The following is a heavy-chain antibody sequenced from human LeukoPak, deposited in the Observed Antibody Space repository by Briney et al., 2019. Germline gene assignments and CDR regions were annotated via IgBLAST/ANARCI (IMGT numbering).Heavy chain of an antibody. CDR1: GGTFSSYA. CDR2: IIPIFGTA. J-gene: IGHJ4*02. D-gene: IGHD6-19*01. V-gene: IGHV1-69*13. Sequence: ASVTVSCKASGGTFSSYAISWVRQAPGQGLEWMGGIIPIFGTANYAQKFQGRVTITADESTSTAYMELSSLRSEDTAVYYCASTPYSSGWYAKTFDYWGQGTLVTVSS. CDR3: ASTPYSSGWYAKTFDY.